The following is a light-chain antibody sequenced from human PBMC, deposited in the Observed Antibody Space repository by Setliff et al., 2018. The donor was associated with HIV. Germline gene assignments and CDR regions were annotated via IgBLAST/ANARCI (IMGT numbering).Light chain of an antibody. CDR3: ATWDDSLNGRV. J-gene: IGLJ1*01. Sequence: QSALTQTPSASGTPGQGVTISCSGGSSNIGTNTVNWYQQLPGTAPKLLMYSDNQRPSGVPDRFSGSKSGTSASLAISGLQSEDEADYYCATWDDSLNGRVFGTGTKVTV. CDR2: SDN. V-gene: IGLV1-44*01. CDR1: SSNIGTNT.